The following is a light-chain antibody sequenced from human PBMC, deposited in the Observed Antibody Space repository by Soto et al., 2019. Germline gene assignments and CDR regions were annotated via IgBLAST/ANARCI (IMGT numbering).Light chain of an antibody. CDR1: SSDVGGYNS. J-gene: IGLJ1*01. CDR2: EVS. CDR3: SSYAGSNNYV. Sequence: QSALTQPPSASGSPGQSVTISCTGTSSDVGGYNSVSWYQHHPGKAPKLMIYEVSKRPSGVPDCFSGSKSANTASLTVSGLQAEDEADYYCSSYAGSNNYVFGTGTKLTVL. V-gene: IGLV2-8*01.